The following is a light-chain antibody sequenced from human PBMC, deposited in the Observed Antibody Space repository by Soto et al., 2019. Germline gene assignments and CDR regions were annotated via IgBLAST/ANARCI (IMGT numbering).Light chain of an antibody. J-gene: IGKJ5*01. CDR2: APS. CDR1: QGISSY. Sequence: DIQLTQSPSFLSASVGDRVTITSRASQGISSYLAWYQQKPGKAPKLLIYAPSTLQSGVPSRVSGSGSGTEFTLTISSLQPEDFATYYCQQLNSYLITFGQGTRLEIK. CDR3: QQLNSYLIT. V-gene: IGKV1-9*01.